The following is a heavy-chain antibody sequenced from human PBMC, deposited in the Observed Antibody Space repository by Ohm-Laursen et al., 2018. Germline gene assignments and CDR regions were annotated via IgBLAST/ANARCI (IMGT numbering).Heavy chain of an antibody. D-gene: IGHD4-23*01. J-gene: IGHJ4*02. Sequence: SLRLSCAASGFTFSSYAMSWVRQAPGKGLEWVSAISGSGGSTYYADSVKGRFTISRDNSKNTLYLQMNSLSAEDTAVYYCAKYLSYGGEIYFDYWGQGTLVTVSS. CDR1: GFTFSSYA. CDR2: ISGSGGST. V-gene: IGHV3-23*01. CDR3: AKYLSYGGEIYFDY.